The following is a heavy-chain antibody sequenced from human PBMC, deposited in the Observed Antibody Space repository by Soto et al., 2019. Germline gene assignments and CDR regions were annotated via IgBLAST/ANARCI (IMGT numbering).Heavy chain of an antibody. J-gene: IGHJ6*02. CDR2: IVVGSDNT. D-gene: IGHD3-3*01. Sequence: ASVKVSCKTSGFTFTSSAIQWVRQARGQRLEWIGWIVVGSDNTNYAQKFQERVTITRDLSTNTIYMDLSGLRAEDTALYYCARVFLDEYYYGMDVWGQGTTVTVS. CDR3: ARVFLDEYYYGMDV. CDR1: GFTFTSSA. V-gene: IGHV1-58*02.